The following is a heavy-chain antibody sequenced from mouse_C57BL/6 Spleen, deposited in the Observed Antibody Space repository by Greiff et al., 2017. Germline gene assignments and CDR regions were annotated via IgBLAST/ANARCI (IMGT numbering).Heavy chain of an antibody. CDR3: ARKEGDYAMDY. J-gene: IGHJ4*01. CDR2: ISSGGSYT. Sequence: VQLQQPGAELVKPGGSLKLSCAASGFTFSSYGMSWVRQTPDKRLEWVATISSGGSYTYYPDSVKGRFTISRDNAKNTLYLQMSSLKSEDTAMYYCARKEGDYAMDYWGQGTSVTVSS. V-gene: IGHV5-6*01. CDR1: GFTFSSYG.